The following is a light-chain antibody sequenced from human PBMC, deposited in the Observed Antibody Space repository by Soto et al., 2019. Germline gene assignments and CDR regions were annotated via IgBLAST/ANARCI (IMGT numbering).Light chain of an antibody. CDR1: SSDIGGYNY. Sequence: QLVLTQPPSVSGSPGQSVTISCTGTSSDIGGYNYVSWYQQLPGKAPKLMIYDVSKRPSGVPDRFSGSNSGNTASLTISGLQAEDEADYYCCSYAGTTHVFGTGTKVTVL. CDR2: DVS. V-gene: IGLV2-11*01. CDR3: CSYAGTTHV. J-gene: IGLJ1*01.